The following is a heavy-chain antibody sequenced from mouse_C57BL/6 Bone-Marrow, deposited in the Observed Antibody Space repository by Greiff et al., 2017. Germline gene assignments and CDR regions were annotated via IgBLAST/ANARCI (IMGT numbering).Heavy chain of an antibody. Sequence: VKLQQPGAELVMPGASVKLSCKASGYTFTSYWMHWVKQRPGQGLEWIGEIDPSDSYTNYNKKFKGKSTLTVDKSSSTAYMQHSSLTSEDSAVYYCARGGYGNPFAYWGQGTLVTVSA. V-gene: IGHV1-69*01. CDR2: IDPSDSYT. CDR1: GYTFTSYW. J-gene: IGHJ3*01. D-gene: IGHD2-1*01. CDR3: ARGGYGNPFAY.